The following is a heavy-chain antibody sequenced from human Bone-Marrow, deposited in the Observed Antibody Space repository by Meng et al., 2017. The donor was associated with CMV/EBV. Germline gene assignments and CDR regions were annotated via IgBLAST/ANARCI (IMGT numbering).Heavy chain of an antibody. CDR1: GFTISGSA. V-gene: IGHV3-23*01. J-gene: IGHJ4*01. Sequence: GGSLRLSCAASGFTISGSAMSWVRQAPGKGLEWVSTICGGGGSKYSADSVKGRFTISRDSSKNTVYLQMNTLGAEDTAIYYCAKDRSSSFYYFDYWGQGTLVTVSS. CDR2: ICGGGGSK. CDR3: AKDRSSSFYYFDY. D-gene: IGHD6-13*01.